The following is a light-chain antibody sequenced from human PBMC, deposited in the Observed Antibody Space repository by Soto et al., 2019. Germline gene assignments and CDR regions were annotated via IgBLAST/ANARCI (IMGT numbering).Light chain of an antibody. CDR2: EVS. Sequence: QTALTQPPSASGSPGQSVTISCTGSSSDVGGYNYVSWYQQYPGKAPKLMIYEVSKRPSGVPDRFSGSKSVNTASLTVSGLQAEDEADYYCCSYAGINDYVFGTGTKLTVL. CDR1: SSDVGGYNY. J-gene: IGLJ1*01. V-gene: IGLV2-8*01. CDR3: CSYAGINDYV.